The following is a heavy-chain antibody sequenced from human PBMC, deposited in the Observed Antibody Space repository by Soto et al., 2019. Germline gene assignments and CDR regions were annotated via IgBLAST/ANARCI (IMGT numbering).Heavy chain of an antibody. V-gene: IGHV4-59*08. CDR3: ARYAGGWYSFDH. Sequence: QVQLQESGPGLVKPSETLSLTCTVSAVSLSSYYWSWIRQPPGKGLEWIGYICSSGSTNYNPSLKSRVSISVDTSKKQFSLKLTSVTAADTAVYYCARYAGGWYSFDHWGQGTLVTVSS. CDR2: ICSSGST. D-gene: IGHD6-19*01. CDR1: AVSLSSYY. J-gene: IGHJ4*02.